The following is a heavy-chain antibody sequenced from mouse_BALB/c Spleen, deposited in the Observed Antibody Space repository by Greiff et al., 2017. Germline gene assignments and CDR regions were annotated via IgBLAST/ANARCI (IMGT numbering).Heavy chain of an antibody. V-gene: IGHV1-18*01. J-gene: IGHJ3*01. CDR3: AREKENPIYYGYDWFAY. Sequence: VQLQQSGPELVKPGASVKISCKTSGYTFTEYTMHWVKQSHGKSLEWIGGINPNNGGTSYNQKFKGKATLTVDKSSSTAYMELRSLTSEDSAVYYCAREKENPIYYGYDWFAYWGQGTLVTVSA. D-gene: IGHD2-2*01. CDR2: INPNNGGT. CDR1: GYTFTEYT.